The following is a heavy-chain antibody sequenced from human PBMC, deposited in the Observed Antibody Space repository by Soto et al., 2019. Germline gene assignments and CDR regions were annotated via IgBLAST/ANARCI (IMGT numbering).Heavy chain of an antibody. CDR3: AKEPLNIVVVVAAVKRRGGYFDY. Sequence: GGSLRLSCAASGFTFSSYAMSWVRQAPGKGLEWVSAISGSGGSTYYADSVKGRFTISRDNSKNTLYLQMNSLRAEDTAVYYCAKEPLNIVVVVAAVKRRGGYFDYWGQGTLVTVSS. CDR2: ISGSGGST. CDR1: GFTFSSYA. V-gene: IGHV3-23*01. D-gene: IGHD2-15*01. J-gene: IGHJ4*02.